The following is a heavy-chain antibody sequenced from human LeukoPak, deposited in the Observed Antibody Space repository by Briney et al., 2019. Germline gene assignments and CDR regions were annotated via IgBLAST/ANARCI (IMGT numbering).Heavy chain of an antibody. J-gene: IGHJ6*02. CDR3: AKDLDYYYYYGMDV. CDR2: ISGSGGST. CDR1: GFTLSSYA. V-gene: IGHV3-23*01. Sequence: GGSLRLSCAASGFTLSSYAMSWVRQAPGKGLEWVSAISGSGGSTYYADSVKGRFTISRDNSKNTLYLQMNSLRAEDTAVYYCAKDLDYYYYYGMDVWGQGTTVTVPS.